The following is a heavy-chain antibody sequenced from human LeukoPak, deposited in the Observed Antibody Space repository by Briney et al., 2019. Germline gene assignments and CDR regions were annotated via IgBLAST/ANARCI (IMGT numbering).Heavy chain of an antibody. CDR2: IYPGDYET. CDR1: GYSFSNYW. Sequence: GESLKISCEGSGYSFSNYWIGWVRQMPGKGLEWMGIIYPGDYETRYSPSFQGLVTISVDKSISTAYLQWSSLKASDSAMYYCARSGGGVYFDYWGQGTLVTVSS. CDR3: ARSGGGVYFDY. J-gene: IGHJ4*02. D-gene: IGHD3-16*01. V-gene: IGHV5-51*01.